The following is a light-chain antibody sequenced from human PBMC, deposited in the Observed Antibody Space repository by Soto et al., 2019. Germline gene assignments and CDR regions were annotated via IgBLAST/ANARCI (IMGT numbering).Light chain of an antibody. V-gene: IGKV3-20*01. J-gene: IGKJ5*01. CDR3: QQYGSSPIT. CDR2: DAS. CDR1: QSVSSN. Sequence: EIVMTQSAATLSVSPGERAALSCRASQSVSSNLAWYQQKPGQAPRLLIYDASNRATGIPARFSGSGSGTDFTLTISRLEPEDFAVYYCQQYGSSPITFGQGTRLEIK.